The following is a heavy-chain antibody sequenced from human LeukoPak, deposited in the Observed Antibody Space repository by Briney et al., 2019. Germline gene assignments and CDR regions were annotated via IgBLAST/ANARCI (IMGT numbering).Heavy chain of an antibody. CDR2: ISYDGSNK. V-gene: IGHV3-30*18. J-gene: IGHJ5*02. CDR3: AKDLGSSSFNWLDP. D-gene: IGHD6-13*01. CDR1: GFSFSSYS. Sequence: GGSLRLSCAASGFSFSSYSMNWVRRAPGKGLEWVAVISYDGSNKYYADSVKGRFTISRDNSKNTLYLQMNSLRAEDTAVYYCAKDLGSSSFNWLDPWGQGTLVTVSS.